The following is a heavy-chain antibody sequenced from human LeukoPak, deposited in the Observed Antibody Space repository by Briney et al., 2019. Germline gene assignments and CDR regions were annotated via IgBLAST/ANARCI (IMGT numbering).Heavy chain of an antibody. CDR2: FDPEDGET. Sequence: EASVKVSCKVSGYTLTELSMHWVRQAPGKGLEWMGGFDPEDGETIYAQKFQGRVTMTEDTSTDTAYMELSSLRSEDTAVYYCLTLFNRNYGEYFDYWGQGTLVTVSS. V-gene: IGHV1-24*01. CDR1: GYTLTELS. CDR3: LTLFNRNYGEYFDY. J-gene: IGHJ4*02. D-gene: IGHD1-14*01.